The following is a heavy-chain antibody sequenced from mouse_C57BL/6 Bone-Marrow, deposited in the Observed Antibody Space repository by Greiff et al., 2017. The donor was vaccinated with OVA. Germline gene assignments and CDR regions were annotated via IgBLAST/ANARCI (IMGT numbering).Heavy chain of an antibody. D-gene: IGHD2-5*01. CDR2: IDPETGGT. CDR1: GYTFTDYE. J-gene: IGHJ2*01. CDR3: TMGYSNVYFDY. V-gene: IGHV1-15*01. Sequence: QVQLKESGAELVRPGASVTLSCKASGYTFTDYEMHWVKQTPVHGLEWIGAIDPETGGTAYNQKFKGKAILTADKSSSTAYMELRSLTSEDSAVYYCTMGYSNVYFDYWGQGTTLTVSS.